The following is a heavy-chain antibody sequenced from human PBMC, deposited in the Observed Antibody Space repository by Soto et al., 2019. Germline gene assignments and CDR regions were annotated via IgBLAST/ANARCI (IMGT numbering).Heavy chain of an antibody. Sequence: EVQLLESGGGLVQPGGSLRLSCAASGFTFSFYAMNWVRQAPGKGLEWVSTISGSGGSPYYADSVKGRFTISRDNSKNTLYLQMNSLRAEDTAVYYCAKEQTWSLTHAFEIWGQGTMVTVSS. CDR3: AKEQTWSLTHAFEI. CDR1: GFTFSFYA. J-gene: IGHJ3*02. CDR2: ISGSGGSP. V-gene: IGHV3-23*01. D-gene: IGHD2-8*01.